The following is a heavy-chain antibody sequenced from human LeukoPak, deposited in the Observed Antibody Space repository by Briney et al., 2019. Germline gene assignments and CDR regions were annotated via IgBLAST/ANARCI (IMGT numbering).Heavy chain of an antibody. J-gene: IGHJ6*03. CDR3: ARATDFWSGSGSYYMDV. Sequence: GGSLRFSCAASGFTFSSYGMNWVRQAPGEGLEWVSYISSSSSTIYYADSVKGRFTISRDNAKNSLYLQMDSLRAEDTAVYYCARATDFWSGSGSYYMDVWGKGTTVTVSS. CDR1: GFTFSSYG. D-gene: IGHD3-3*01. V-gene: IGHV3-48*01. CDR2: ISSSSSTI.